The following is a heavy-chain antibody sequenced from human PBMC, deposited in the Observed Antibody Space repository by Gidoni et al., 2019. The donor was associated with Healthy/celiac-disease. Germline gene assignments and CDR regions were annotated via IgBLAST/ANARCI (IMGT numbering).Heavy chain of an antibody. V-gene: IGHV1-69*06. CDR3: ARVRHGPYDILTGYYIFPYGMDV. Sequence: QVQLVQSGAEVKKPGSSVKVSCKASGGPFRSYALSWVRQAPGQGLEWMGGIIPIFGTANYAQKFQGRVTITADKSTSTAYMELSSLRSEDTAVYYCARVRHGPYDILTGYYIFPYGMDVWGQGTTVTVSS. D-gene: IGHD3-9*01. J-gene: IGHJ6*02. CDR2: IIPIFGTA. CDR1: GGPFRSYA.